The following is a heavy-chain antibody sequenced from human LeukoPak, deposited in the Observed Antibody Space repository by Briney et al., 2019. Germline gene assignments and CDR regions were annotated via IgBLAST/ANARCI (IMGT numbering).Heavy chain of an antibody. CDR3: ARGYFDSRGYSSPFDF. Sequence: PSETLSLTCTVSGGSISSSSYYWGWIRQPPGKGLEWIGTFYSGGSTYYNPSLKSRVTISVDTSKNQFSLKLNSVTAADTAIYYCARGYFDSRGYSSPFDFWGRGTLVTVSS. D-gene: IGHD3-22*01. V-gene: IGHV4-39*01. J-gene: IGHJ4*02. CDR1: GGSISSSSYY. CDR2: FYSGGST.